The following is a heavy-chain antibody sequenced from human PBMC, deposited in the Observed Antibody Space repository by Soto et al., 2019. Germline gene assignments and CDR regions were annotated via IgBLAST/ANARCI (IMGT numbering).Heavy chain of an antibody. CDR3: ASYDILTGYYAFDI. V-gene: IGHV4-59*01. J-gene: IGHJ3*02. Sequence: QVQLQESGPGLVKPSETLSLTCTVSGGSISSYYWSWIRQPPGKGLEWIGYIYYSGSTNYNPSLKRRVTISVDTSKNQFSLKLSSVTAEDTAVYYCASYDILTGYYAFDIWGQGTMVTVSS. D-gene: IGHD3-9*01. CDR2: IYYSGST. CDR1: GGSISSYY.